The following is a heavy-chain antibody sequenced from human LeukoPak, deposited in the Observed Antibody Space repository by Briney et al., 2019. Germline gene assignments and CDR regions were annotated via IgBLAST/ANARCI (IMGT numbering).Heavy chain of an antibody. CDR3: ASWQLDGVY. CDR2: VNHSGST. D-gene: IGHD6-13*01. Sequence: SETLSLTCAVSGGSISSTNWWSWVRQPPGKGLEWIGEVNHSGSTNYNPSLKSRVTISVDMSDNHFSLKLSSVTAADTAVFYCASWQLDGVYWGQGTLVTVSS. J-gene: IGHJ4*02. V-gene: IGHV4-4*02. CDR1: GGSISSTNW.